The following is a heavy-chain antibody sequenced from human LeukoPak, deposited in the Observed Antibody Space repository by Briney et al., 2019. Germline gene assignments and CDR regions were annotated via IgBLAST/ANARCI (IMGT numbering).Heavy chain of an antibody. V-gene: IGHV3-23*01. J-gene: IGHJ4*02. CDR1: GFTFSSYD. Sequence: AGGSLRLSCAASGFTFSSYDMSWVRQAPGKGLEWVSAISGGGGSTYYADSVKGRFTISRDNSKNTLYLQVNSLRAEDTAVYYCAKGGKWDVTPFDYWGQGTLVTVSS. CDR2: ISGGGGST. D-gene: IGHD1-26*01. CDR3: AKGGKWDVTPFDY.